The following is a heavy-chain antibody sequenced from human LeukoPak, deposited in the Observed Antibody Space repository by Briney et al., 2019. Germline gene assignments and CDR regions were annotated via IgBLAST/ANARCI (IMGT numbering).Heavy chain of an antibody. CDR1: GYTFTSYY. CDR3: ARVGAVAGTRLWYFDL. D-gene: IGHD6-19*01. J-gene: IGHJ2*01. CDR2: INPSGGNT. Sequence: ASVKVSCKASGYTFTSYYTHWVRQAPGQGLEWMGIINPSGGNTSYAQKFQGRVTMTRDTSTSTVYMELSSLRSEDTAVYYCARVGAVAGTRLWYFDLWGRGTLVTVSS. V-gene: IGHV1-46*01.